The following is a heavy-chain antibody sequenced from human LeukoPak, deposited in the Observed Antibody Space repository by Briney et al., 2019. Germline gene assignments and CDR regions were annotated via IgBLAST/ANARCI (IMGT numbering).Heavy chain of an antibody. CDR3: ARDGEDRYCSSTSCFDY. CDR1: GYTFTSYG. V-gene: IGHV1-18*01. Sequence: ASVNVSCKASGYTFTSYGISWVRQAPGQGLEWMGWISAYNGNTNYAQKLQGRVTMTTDTSTSTAYMELRSLRSDDTAVYYCARDGEDRYCSSTSCFDYWGQGTLVTVSS. D-gene: IGHD2-2*01. J-gene: IGHJ4*02. CDR2: ISAYNGNT.